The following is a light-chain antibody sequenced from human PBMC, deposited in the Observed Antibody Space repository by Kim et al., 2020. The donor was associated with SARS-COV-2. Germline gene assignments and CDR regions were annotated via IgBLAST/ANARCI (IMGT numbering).Light chain of an antibody. CDR1: QNINTN. CDR3: QQSNNWPRT. V-gene: IGKV3-15*01. CDR2: GAS. J-gene: IGKJ1*01. Sequence: EIVMTQSPATLSVSPGDRATLSCRASQNINTNLGWYQQKPGQAPSVLIYGASTRATGIPARFSGSGSGTEFTLTISSLQSEDFAVYYCQQSNNWPRTFGQGTKVDIK.